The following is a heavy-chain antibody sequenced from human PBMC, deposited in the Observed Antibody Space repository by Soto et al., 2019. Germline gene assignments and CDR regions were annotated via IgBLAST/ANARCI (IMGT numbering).Heavy chain of an antibody. CDR1: GGSVNGYY. V-gene: IGHV4-34*01. J-gene: IGHJ5*02. Sequence: SETLSLTCAVYGGSVNGYYWYWIRQPPGKGLEWIGEINHTAGTHYNPSLQSRVTLSVDTSKNQFSLRLSSVTAADTAIYYCATRITVFGLLMPPFDPWGQGTQVTFSS. D-gene: IGHD3-3*01. CDR3: ATRITVFGLLMPPFDP. CDR2: INHTAGT.